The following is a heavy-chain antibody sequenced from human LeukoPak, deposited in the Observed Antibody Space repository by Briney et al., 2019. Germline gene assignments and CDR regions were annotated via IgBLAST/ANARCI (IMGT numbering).Heavy chain of an antibody. CDR1: GYTFTSYD. CDR3: ARERIAVAGELDY. D-gene: IGHD6-19*01. V-gene: IGHV1-8*01. CDR2: MNPNSGNT. Sequence: ASVKVSCKASGYTFTSYDINWVRQATGQGLEWMGWMNPNSGNTGYAQKFQGRVTMTRNTSISTAYMELSSLRSEDTAVYYCARERIAVAGELDYWGQGTLVTVSS. J-gene: IGHJ4*02.